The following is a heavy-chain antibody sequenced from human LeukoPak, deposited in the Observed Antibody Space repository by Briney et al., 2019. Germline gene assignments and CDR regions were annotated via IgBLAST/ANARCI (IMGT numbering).Heavy chain of an antibody. CDR2: ISAGSSYK. CDR3: ARSMVRGVMDV. J-gene: IGHJ6*02. D-gene: IGHD3-10*01. Sequence: PGGSLRLSCEASGFTFSDYDMGWVRQAPGKGLEWVSSISAGSSYKFSADSVQGRFTISRDNAKNSLSLQMNSLRDEDTAVYYCARSMVRGVMDVWGQGTTVTVSS. V-gene: IGHV3-11*06. CDR1: GFTFSDYD.